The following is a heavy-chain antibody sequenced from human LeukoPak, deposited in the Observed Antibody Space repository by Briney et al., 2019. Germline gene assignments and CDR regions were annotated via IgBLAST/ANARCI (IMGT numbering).Heavy chain of an antibody. CDR2: IYSGGST. CDR3: ARDFGF. Sequence: GGSLRLSCAASGFTFDDYAMHWVRQAPGKGLEWVSVIYSGGSTYYADSVRGRFTISRHNSKNTLYLQMNSLRAEDTAVYYCARDFGFWGQGTTVTVSS. CDR1: GFTFDDYA. D-gene: IGHD3-3*01. J-gene: IGHJ6*02. V-gene: IGHV3-53*04.